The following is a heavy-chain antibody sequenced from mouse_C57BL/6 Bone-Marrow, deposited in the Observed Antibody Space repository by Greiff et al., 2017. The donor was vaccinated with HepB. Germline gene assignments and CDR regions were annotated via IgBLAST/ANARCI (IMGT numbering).Heavy chain of an antibody. Sequence: QVQLQQSGAELVRPGSSVKLSCKASGYTFTSYWMDWVKQRPGQGLEWIGNIYPSDSETHYNQKFKDKATLTVDKSSSTAYMQLSSLTSEDSAVYYCARGWDGYFWFAYWGQGTLVTVSA. CDR1: GYTFTSYW. J-gene: IGHJ3*01. D-gene: IGHD2-3*01. V-gene: IGHV1-61*01. CDR2: IYPSDSET. CDR3: ARGWDGYFWFAY.